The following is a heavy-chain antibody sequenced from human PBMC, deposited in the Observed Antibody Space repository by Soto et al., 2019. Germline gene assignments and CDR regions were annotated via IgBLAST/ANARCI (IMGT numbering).Heavy chain of an antibody. Sequence: ASVKVSCKASGYTYVSYSMHWVRQAPGQRLEWMGWINVGNGNTKYSQNLQGRVTIYQDTSASTAYMELSSLTSEDTAVYYCARKRGPRGSRGPAPGGREPLVPV. J-gene: IGHJ5*02. CDR2: INVGNGNT. V-gene: IGHV1-3*01. D-gene: IGHD3-16*01. CDR3: ARKRGPRGSRGPAP. CDR1: GYTYVSYS.